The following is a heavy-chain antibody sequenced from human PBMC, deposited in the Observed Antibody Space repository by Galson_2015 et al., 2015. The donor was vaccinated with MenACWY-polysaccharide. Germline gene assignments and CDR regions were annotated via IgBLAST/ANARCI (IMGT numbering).Heavy chain of an antibody. D-gene: IGHD3-10*01. CDR3: AKGFPALGVRGVPRCFGP. Sequence: SLRLSCAASGFTFSSYAMTWVRQAPGKGLPWVSAISGSAGSTYYADSVKGRFPLSRDNSKNTLYLQMTSRRAEDTAVYYCAKGFPALGVRGVPRCFGPGGQGPLFSVSS. J-gene: IGHJ5*02. V-gene: IGHV3-23*01. CDR1: GFTFSSYA. CDR2: ISGSAGST.